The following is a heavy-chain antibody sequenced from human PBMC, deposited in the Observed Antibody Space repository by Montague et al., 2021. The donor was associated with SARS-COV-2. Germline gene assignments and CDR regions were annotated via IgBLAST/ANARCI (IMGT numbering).Heavy chain of an antibody. V-gene: IGHV4-59*01. CDR2: IYNSGST. CDR1: GGSISRYS. CDR3: ASVGRGSSWYEVAFDI. D-gene: IGHD6-13*01. Sequence: SETLSLTYTVSGGSISRYSWTWIRQPPGKGLERIGYIYNSGSTNYNPSLTSRVTISVDTSKNQFSLKLSSVAAADTAVYYCASVGRGSSWYEVAFDIWGQGTMVTVSS. J-gene: IGHJ3*02.